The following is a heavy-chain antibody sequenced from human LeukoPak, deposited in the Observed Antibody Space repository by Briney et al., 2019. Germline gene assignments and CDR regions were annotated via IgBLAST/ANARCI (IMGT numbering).Heavy chain of an antibody. CDR1: GYTFSSYG. J-gene: IGHJ4*02. CDR3: ARDAAEDYYDSSGSFDY. D-gene: IGHD3-22*01. V-gene: IGHV1-18*01. Sequence: ASVKVSCKASGYTFSSYGISWVRQAPGQGLEWMGWISAYNGNTNYAQKLRGRVTMTTDTSTSTAYMELRSLRSDDTAVYYCARDAAEDYYDSSGSFDYWGQGTLVTVSS. CDR2: ISAYNGNT.